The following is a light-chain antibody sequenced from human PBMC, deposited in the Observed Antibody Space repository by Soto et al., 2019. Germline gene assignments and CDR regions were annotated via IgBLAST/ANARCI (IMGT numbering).Light chain of an antibody. J-gene: IGKJ1*01. V-gene: IGKV3-20*01. CDR1: QSFSGSY. CDR2: DAS. Sequence: IVLTQSPGTLSLPPGERATLACRATQSFSGSYLAWYQQKPGQAHRLLIYDASSRATGIPDRFSGSGSGTDFTLTISRLEPEDFAVYYCHQYGSSPWTFGQGTKVEIK. CDR3: HQYGSSPWT.